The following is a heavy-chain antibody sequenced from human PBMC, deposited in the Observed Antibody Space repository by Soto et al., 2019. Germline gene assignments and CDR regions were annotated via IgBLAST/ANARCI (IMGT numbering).Heavy chain of an antibody. Sequence: QVQRVQCGAEVKKPGASVKVSCKASGYTFTSYDINLLRQATGQGLEWMGWMNPNSGNTGYAQKFQGRVTRTRNTAIPTGHTEQSSVRSEDSAVYSCASGRPSCGMEVWGQRSTVTVTS. CDR2: MNPNSGNT. CDR1: GYTFTSYD. V-gene: IGHV1-8*01. CDR3: ASGRPSCGMEV. J-gene: IGHJ6*02.